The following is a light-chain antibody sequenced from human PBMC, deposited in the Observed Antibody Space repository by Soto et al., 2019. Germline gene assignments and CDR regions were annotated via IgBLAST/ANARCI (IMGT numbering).Light chain of an antibody. CDR1: KNDIGVYDF. V-gene: IGLV2-8*01. CDR3: KSYAGSNTYV. Sequence: QSAQAHPPSASGSPGQSVTISCTGTKNDIGVYDFVSWYQHHPGKAPRLIIYEVVQRPSGVPDRFSGSKSGNTASLTVSGLQAADAADYFCKSYAGSNTYVFGSGTKV. CDR2: EVV. J-gene: IGLJ1*01.